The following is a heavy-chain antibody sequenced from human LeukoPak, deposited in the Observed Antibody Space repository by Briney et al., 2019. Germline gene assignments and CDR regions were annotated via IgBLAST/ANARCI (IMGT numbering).Heavy chain of an antibody. CDR2: ISSSGSTI. V-gene: IGHV3-11*04. Sequence: PGGSLRLSCAASAFTFSDYYMSWIRQAPGKGLEWVSYISSSGSTIYYADSVKGRFTISRDNAKNSLYLQMNSLRAEDTAVYYCASRRDGYNSGVYYYYYMDVWGKGTTVTVSS. D-gene: IGHD5-24*01. CDR1: AFTFSDYY. J-gene: IGHJ6*03. CDR3: ASRRDGYNSGVYYYYYMDV.